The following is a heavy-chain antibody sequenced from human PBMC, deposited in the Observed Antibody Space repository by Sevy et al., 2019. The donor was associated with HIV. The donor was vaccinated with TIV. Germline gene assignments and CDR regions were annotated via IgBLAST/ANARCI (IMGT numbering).Heavy chain of an antibody. Sequence: GESLKISCKTSGYSFTNYWIAWVRQMPGKGLEWMGIISPVDSNIRYSPSFQGQVTISAAKSSRTAYLQWRSLKASDTAMYYCAREGGLFYDSSGYPHDDFDFWGQGTMVTVSS. CDR1: GYSFTNYW. V-gene: IGHV5-51*01. CDR3: AREGGLFYDSSGYPHDDFDF. D-gene: IGHD3-22*01. J-gene: IGHJ3*01. CDR2: ISPVDSNI.